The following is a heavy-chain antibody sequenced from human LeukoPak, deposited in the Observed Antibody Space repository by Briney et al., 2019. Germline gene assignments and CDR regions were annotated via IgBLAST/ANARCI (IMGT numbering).Heavy chain of an antibody. Sequence: SETLSLTCTVSGGSISSSSYYWGWIRQPPGKGLEWIGSIYYSGSTYYNPSLKSRVTISVDTSKNQFSLKLSSVTAADTAVYYCARFDYVWGSYRAFDYWGQGTLVTVSS. CDR3: ARFDYVWGSYRAFDY. V-gene: IGHV4-39*07. J-gene: IGHJ4*02. CDR1: GGSISSSSYY. D-gene: IGHD3-16*01. CDR2: IYYSGST.